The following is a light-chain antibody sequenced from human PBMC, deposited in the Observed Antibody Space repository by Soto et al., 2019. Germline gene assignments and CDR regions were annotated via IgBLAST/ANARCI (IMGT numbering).Light chain of an antibody. Sequence: QSVLTQPASVSGSPGQSITISCTGTSSVVGSYNLVSWYQQHPGKAPKLMIYEVSKRPSGVSNRFSGSKSGNTASLTISGLQAEDEADYYCCSYAGSDTYVFGTGTMVTV. J-gene: IGLJ1*01. V-gene: IGLV2-23*02. CDR2: EVS. CDR1: SSVVGSYNL. CDR3: CSYAGSDTYV.